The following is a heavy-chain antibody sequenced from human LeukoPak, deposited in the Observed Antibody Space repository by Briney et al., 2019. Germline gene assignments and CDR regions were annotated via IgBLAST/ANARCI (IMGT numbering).Heavy chain of an antibody. CDR1: GFTFSSYG. J-gene: IGHJ4*02. CDR2: IWYDGSNK. CDR3: ARGRYDSSGYRDY. Sequence: PGGSLRLSCAASGFTFSSYGMHWVRQAPGKGLEWVAVIWYDGSNKYYADSVKGRFTISRDNSKNTLYLQMNSLRAEDTAVYYCARGRYDSSGYRDYWGQGTLVTVSS. V-gene: IGHV3-33*08. D-gene: IGHD3-22*01.